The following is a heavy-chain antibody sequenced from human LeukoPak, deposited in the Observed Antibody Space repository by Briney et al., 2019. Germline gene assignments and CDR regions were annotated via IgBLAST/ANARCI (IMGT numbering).Heavy chain of an antibody. CDR3: ATLYDSSGYSGNWFDP. CDR2: FDPEDGET. J-gene: IGHJ5*02. V-gene: IGHV1-24*01. CDR1: GYTLTELS. Sequence: GASVKVSCKVSGYTLTELSMHWVRQAPGKGLEWMGGFDPEDGETIYAQKFRGRVTMTEDTSTDTAYMELSSLRSEDTAVYYCATLYDSSGYSGNWFDPWGQGTLVTVSS. D-gene: IGHD3-22*01.